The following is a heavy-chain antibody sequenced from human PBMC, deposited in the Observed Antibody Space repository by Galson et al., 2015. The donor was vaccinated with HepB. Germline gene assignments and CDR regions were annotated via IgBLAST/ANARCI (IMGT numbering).Heavy chain of an antibody. J-gene: IGHJ6*02. CDR2: IWYDGGNK. V-gene: IGHV3-33*01. CDR3: ARDSEYQLLPSYYYYYGMDV. Sequence: SLRLSCAASGFTFSSYGMHWVRQAPGKGLEWVAVIWYDGGNKYYADSVKGRFTISRDNSKNTLYLQMNSLRAEDTAVYYCARDSEYQLLPSYYYYYGMDVWGQGTTVTVSS. CDR1: GFTFSSYG. D-gene: IGHD2-2*01.